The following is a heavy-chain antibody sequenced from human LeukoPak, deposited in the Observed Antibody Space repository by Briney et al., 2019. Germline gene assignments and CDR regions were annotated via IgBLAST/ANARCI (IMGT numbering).Heavy chain of an antibody. CDR3: ARVGSSGWYPNYYYYGMDV. V-gene: IGHV3-33*01. D-gene: IGHD6-19*01. Sequence: PGGSLRLSCAASGFTFSSYGMHWVRQAPGKGLEWVAVIWYDGSNKYYADSEKGRFTISRDNSKNTLYLQMNSLRAEDTAVYYCARVGSSGWYPNYYYYGMDVWGQGTTVTVSS. CDR2: IWYDGSNK. CDR1: GFTFSSYG. J-gene: IGHJ6*02.